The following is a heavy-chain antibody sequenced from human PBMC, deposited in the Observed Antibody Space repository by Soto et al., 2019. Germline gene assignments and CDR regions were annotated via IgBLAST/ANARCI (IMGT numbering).Heavy chain of an antibody. V-gene: IGHV4-39*01. CDR2: FYYSGST. Sequence: QLQLQESGPGLVKPSETLSLTCTVSGDSISSSSYYWVWIRQPPGKGLEWIGSFYYSGSTYYNPSLMSRVTISVDTSKNQLSLKLSSVTAADTAVYYCARQKSGNWYVDYWGQGTLVTVSS. J-gene: IGHJ4*02. D-gene: IGHD6-13*01. CDR3: ARQKSGNWYVDY. CDR1: GDSISSSSYY.